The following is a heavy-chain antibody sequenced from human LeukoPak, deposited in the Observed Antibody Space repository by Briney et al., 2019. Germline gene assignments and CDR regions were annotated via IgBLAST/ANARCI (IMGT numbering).Heavy chain of an antibody. J-gene: IGHJ4*02. D-gene: IGHD6-19*01. Sequence: GGSLRLSCAASGFTFSSHGMHWVRQAPGKGLEWVADIWYDGKNEHFADSVKGRFTIPRDNSKNTLYLQMNSLRAEDTAVYYCARRIAVAGTGDYWGQGTLVTVSS. V-gene: IGHV3-33*01. CDR2: IWYDGKNE. CDR1: GFTFSSHG. CDR3: ARRIAVAGTGDY.